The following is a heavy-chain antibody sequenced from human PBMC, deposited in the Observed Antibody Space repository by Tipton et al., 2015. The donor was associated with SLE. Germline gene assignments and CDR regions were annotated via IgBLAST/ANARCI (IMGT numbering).Heavy chain of an antibody. V-gene: IGHV4-59*12. J-gene: IGHJ3*02. CDR3: ARAPYYFDSSGEGAFDI. CDR1: GGSISSYA. D-gene: IGHD3-22*01. Sequence: TLSLTCTVSGGSISSYAWSWIRQPPGKGPEWIGYIYDSGSTYYNPSLRSRVTISIDRSKNQFSLKLSSVTAADTAVYYCARAPYYFDSSGEGAFDIWGQGTMVTVSS. CDR2: IYDSGST.